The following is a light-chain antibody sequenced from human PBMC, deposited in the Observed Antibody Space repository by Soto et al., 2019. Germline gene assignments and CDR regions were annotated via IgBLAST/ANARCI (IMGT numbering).Light chain of an antibody. Sequence: QSVLTQPASVSASPGQSVTISCTGTISDIGTSNYVSWYQQHPGKAPRFMIFEVSIRPSGVSNRFSGSKSGNTAPLTISGLQDEDEADYSCSSYSTIHTGVFGTGTKLTVL. CDR1: ISDIGTSNY. V-gene: IGLV2-14*01. CDR2: EVS. J-gene: IGLJ1*01. CDR3: SSYSTIHTGV.